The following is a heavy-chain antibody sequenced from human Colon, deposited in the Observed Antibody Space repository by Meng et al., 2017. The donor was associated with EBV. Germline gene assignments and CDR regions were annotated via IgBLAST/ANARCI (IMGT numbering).Heavy chain of an antibody. Sequence: VKLAESVPGLVKPSGTLSLTCAVSGGSLSSRNWWIWVRQPPGKGLEWIGEIYHSGSTNYNPSLKSRVTISVDESKNQFSLRLSSVTAADTAVYYCARVGAYCGGDCYHPRWGQGTLVTVSS. D-gene: IGHD2-21*02. CDR2: IYHSGST. CDR1: GGSLSSRNW. CDR3: ARVGAYCGGDCYHPR. V-gene: IGHV4-4*02. J-gene: IGHJ4*02.